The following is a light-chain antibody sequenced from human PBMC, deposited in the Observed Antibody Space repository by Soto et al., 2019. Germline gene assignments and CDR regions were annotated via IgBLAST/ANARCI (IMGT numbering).Light chain of an antibody. CDR1: QSVSSY. Sequence: EIVLTQSPAPLSLSPGERATLSCRASQSVSSYLAWYQQKPGQAPRLLIYDASNRATGIPARFSGSGSGTDFTLTISSLEPEDFAVYYCQQRSNWPPITFGQGTRLEIK. CDR2: DAS. CDR3: QQRSNWPPIT. V-gene: IGKV3-11*01. J-gene: IGKJ5*01.